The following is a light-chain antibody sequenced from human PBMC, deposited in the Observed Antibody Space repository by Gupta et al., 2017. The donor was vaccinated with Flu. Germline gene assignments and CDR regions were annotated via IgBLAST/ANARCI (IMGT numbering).Light chain of an antibody. CDR1: SGSVARGHY. Sequence: TVTLTCALTSGSVARGHYPSWYQQSPGQTLRTLVYKPDTRSSGVPDRFSGSILAGKAALTITGAQADDESDYYCDLSFGSGMGVFGGGTKLTVL. CDR3: DLSFGSGMGV. CDR2: KPD. J-gene: IGLJ3*02. V-gene: IGLV8-61*01.